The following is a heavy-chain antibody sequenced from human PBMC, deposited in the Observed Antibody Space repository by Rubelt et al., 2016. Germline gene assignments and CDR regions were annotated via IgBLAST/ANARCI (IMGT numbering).Heavy chain of an antibody. J-gene: IGHJ6*02. CDR3: TRSPYNSGSGGYYGMDV. CDR2: IRSKAYGGTT. CDR1: GFTFGDYA. D-gene: IGHD6-25*01. V-gene: IGHV3-49*03. Sequence: GFTFGDYAMSWFRQAPGKGLEWVGFIRSKAYGGTTEYAASVKGRFTISRDDSKSIAYLQMNSLKTADTAVYYCTRSPYNSGSGGYYGMDVWGQGTTVTVSS.